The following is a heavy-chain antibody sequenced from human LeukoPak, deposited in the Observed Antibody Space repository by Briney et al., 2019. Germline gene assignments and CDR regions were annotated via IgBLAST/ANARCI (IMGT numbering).Heavy chain of an antibody. CDR1: GYTFTSYG. Sequence: ASVKVSCKASGYTFTSYGISWVRQAPGQGLEWMGWISAYNGKTNYAQKFQGRVTMTRDTSISTAYMELSRLRSDDTAVYYCVLAAAGLNWFDPWGQGTLVTVSS. J-gene: IGHJ5*02. D-gene: IGHD6-13*01. V-gene: IGHV1-18*01. CDR2: ISAYNGKT. CDR3: VLAAAGLNWFDP.